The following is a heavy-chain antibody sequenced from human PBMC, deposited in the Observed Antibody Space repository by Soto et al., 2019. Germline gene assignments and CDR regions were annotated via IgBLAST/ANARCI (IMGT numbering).Heavy chain of an antibody. CDR2: INEDGSTK. Sequence: DVQLVESGGALVQPGGSLGLSCAVSGFTVSAKWMNWVRQAPGKGLEWLANINEDGSTKFYADSVKGRFTISKDNAKNSLSLQVGSLRADDTAVYDCVREMHLGSGWGDIDIWGRVTMGTVAS. D-gene: IGHD6-19*01. J-gene: IGHJ4*02. V-gene: IGHV3-7*03. CDR3: VREMHLGSGWGDIDI. CDR1: GFTVSAKW.